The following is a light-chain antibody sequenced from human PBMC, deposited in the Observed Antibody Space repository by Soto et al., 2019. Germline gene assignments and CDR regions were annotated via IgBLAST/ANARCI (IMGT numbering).Light chain of an antibody. V-gene: IGKV1-5*03. Sequence: DVQMTQSPSTLSASVGDRVTNTCRASHSVSIWLAWYQWKPGRAPKLLIYKASTLESGGTSRFSGSGSGTEFTLTISSLQPDDFATNYCQQYKHHSFKFFGQGIKVEIK. CDR2: KAS. J-gene: IGKJ1*01. CDR1: HSVSIW. CDR3: QQYKHHSFKF.